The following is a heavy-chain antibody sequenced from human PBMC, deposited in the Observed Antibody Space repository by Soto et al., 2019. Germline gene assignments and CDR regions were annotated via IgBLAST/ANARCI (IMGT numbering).Heavy chain of an antibody. Sequence: SETLSLTCTVSGGSINNYYWSWIRQTPGKGLEWIANIYHSGRSNYNPSLKSRVIISVDTPNNQFSLTLTSVTAADTAVYYCAKGGLYGSGDWFDHCGHVTPVTV. CDR2: IYHSGRS. D-gene: IGHD3-3*01. CDR1: GGSINNYY. J-gene: IGHJ5*02. V-gene: IGHV4-59*01. CDR3: AKGGLYGSGDWFDH.